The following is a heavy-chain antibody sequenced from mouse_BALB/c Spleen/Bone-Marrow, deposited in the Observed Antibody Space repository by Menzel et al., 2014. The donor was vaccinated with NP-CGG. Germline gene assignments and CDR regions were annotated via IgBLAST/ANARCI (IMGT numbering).Heavy chain of an antibody. Sequence: EVQLQQSGAELVKPGASVKISCKASGYTFTDYNMDWVKQSYGKSLEWIGDINPNYDSTSYNQKFKGKATLTVDKSPSTTYMELRSLTSEDTAVYYCARRDGYDSYFDYWGQGTTLTVSS. CDR2: INPNYDST. CDR1: GYTFTDYN. J-gene: IGHJ2*01. V-gene: IGHV1-18*01. D-gene: IGHD2-2*01. CDR3: ARRDGYDSYFDY.